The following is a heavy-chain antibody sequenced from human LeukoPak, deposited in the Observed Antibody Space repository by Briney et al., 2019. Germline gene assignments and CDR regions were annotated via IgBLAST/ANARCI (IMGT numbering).Heavy chain of an antibody. CDR2: IFPRDSDT. CDR1: GYTFINYW. J-gene: IGHJ3*02. V-gene: IGHV5-51*01. CDR3: ARLGVVTGNAFDI. Sequence: GESLKISCKHSGYTFINYWGGWVRQMPGKGLEWMGIIFPRDSDTIYSPSFQGQVTISADKSINTAYLQWSSLKASDTAMYYCARLGVVTGNAFDIWGQGTMVTVSS. D-gene: IGHD2-8*02.